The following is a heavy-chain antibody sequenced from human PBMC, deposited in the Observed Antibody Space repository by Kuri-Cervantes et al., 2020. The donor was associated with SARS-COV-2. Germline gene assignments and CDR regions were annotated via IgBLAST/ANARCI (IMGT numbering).Heavy chain of an antibody. Sequence: GGSLRLSCAASGFTFSDYEMSWVRQTPGKGLEWISYISSSGHIINYAGSVKGRFTISRDNAKNSLYLQMNSLRSEDTAVYYCARVAWEYSSSPRLDYWGQGTLVTVSS. CDR3: ARVAWEYSSSPRLDY. CDR2: ISSSGHII. D-gene: IGHD6-6*01. V-gene: IGHV3-48*03. CDR1: GFTFSDYE. J-gene: IGHJ4*02.